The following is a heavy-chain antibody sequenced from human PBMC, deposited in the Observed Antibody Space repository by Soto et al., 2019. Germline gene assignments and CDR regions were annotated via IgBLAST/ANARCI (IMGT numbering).Heavy chain of an antibody. V-gene: IGHV3-23*01. CDR3: AKTWNIAVAVSYFDY. CDR1: GFTFSSYA. J-gene: IGHJ4*02. Sequence: GGAVSISCACSGFTFSSYAMSWVRQAPGKGLEWVSAISGSGGSTYYADSVKGRFTISRDNSKNTLYLQMNSLRAEDTAVYYCAKTWNIAVAVSYFDYWGQGTLVTVSS. CDR2: ISGSGGST. D-gene: IGHD6-19*01.